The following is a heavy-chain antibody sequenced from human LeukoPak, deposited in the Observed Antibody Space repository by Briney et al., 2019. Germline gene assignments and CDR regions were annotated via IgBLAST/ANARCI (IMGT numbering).Heavy chain of an antibody. J-gene: IGHJ5*02. CDR3: ARTIAAAGTMGVWFDP. CDR2: ISISGRSI. D-gene: IGHD6-13*01. Sequence: GGSLRLSCAASGFIFNNYEMNWVRQAPGKGLEWVSYISISGRSIYYADSVKGRFTISRDNAKNSLYLQMNSLRAEDTAVYYCARTIAAAGTMGVWFDPWGQGTLVTVSS. CDR1: GFIFNNYE. V-gene: IGHV3-48*03.